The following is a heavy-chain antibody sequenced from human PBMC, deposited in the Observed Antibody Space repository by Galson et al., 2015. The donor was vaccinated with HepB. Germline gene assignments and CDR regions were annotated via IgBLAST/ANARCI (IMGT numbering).Heavy chain of an antibody. D-gene: IGHD3-22*01. Sequence: CAISGDSVSSNSAAWNWIRQSPSRGLEWLGRTYYRSKWYNDYAVSVKSRITINPDTPKNQFSLQLNSVTPEDTAVYHCARYDSSGYYGYYFDYWGQGTLVTVSS. V-gene: IGHV6-1*01. CDR2: TYYRSKWYN. CDR1: GDSVSSNSAA. CDR3: ARYDSSGYYGYYFDY. J-gene: IGHJ4*02.